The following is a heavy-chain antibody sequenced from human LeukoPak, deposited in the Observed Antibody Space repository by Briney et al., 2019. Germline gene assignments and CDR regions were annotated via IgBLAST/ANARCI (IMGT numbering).Heavy chain of an antibody. V-gene: IGHV4-59*01. Sequence: SETLSLTCTVSGGSISSYYWSWIRQPPGKGLEWIGYTYYSGSTNYNPSLKSRVTISVDTSKNQFSLKLSSVTAADTAVYYCARDSSVSDAFDIWGQGTMVTVSS. J-gene: IGHJ3*02. CDR3: ARDSSVSDAFDI. CDR2: TYYSGST. CDR1: GGSISSYY.